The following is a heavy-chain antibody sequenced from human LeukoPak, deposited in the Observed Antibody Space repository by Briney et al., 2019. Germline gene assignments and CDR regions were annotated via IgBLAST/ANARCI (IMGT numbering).Heavy chain of an antibody. J-gene: IGHJ5*02. V-gene: IGHV4-39*01. CDR2: IYYSGST. D-gene: IGHD3-22*01. CDR3: ASDPYYYDSSGYYYLSDS. Sequence: SQTLSLTCTVSGGSISSSSYYWGWIRQPPGKGLEWIGSIYYSGSTYYNPSLKSRATISVDTSKNQFSLKLSSVTAADTAVYYCASDPYYYDSSGYYYLSDSWGQGTLVTVSS. CDR1: GGSISSSSYY.